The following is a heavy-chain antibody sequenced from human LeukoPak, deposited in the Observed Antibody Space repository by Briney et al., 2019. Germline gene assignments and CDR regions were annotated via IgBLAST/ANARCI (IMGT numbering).Heavy chain of an antibody. CDR3: AKDHYYGSGSYFPFDY. V-gene: IGHV3-30*18. J-gene: IGHJ4*02. D-gene: IGHD3-10*01. CDR2: ISYDGSNK. Sequence: GGSLRLSCAASGFTFSSYGMHWFRQAPGKGLEWVAVISYDGSNKYYADSVKGRFTISRDNSKNTLYLQMNSLRAEDTAVYYCAKDHYYGSGSYFPFDYWGQGTLVTVSS. CDR1: GFTFSSYG.